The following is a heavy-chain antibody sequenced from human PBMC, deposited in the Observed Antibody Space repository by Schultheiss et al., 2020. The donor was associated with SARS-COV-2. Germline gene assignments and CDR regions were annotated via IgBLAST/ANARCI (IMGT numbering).Heavy chain of an antibody. V-gene: IGHV4-59*01. CDR2: IYYSGST. CDR3: AREESDYYMSV. CDR1: GGSISSYY. J-gene: IGHJ6*03. Sequence: SETLSLTCTVSGGSISSYYWSWIRQPPGKGLDWIGYIYYSGSTNYNPSLKSRVTISVDTSKNQFSLKLSSVTAAYTAVYYCAREESDYYMSVWGKGTTVTVSS.